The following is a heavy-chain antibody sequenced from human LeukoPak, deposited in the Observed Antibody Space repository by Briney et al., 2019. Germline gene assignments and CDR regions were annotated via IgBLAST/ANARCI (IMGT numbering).Heavy chain of an antibody. J-gene: IGHJ4*02. V-gene: IGHV4-59*08. CDR3: ARLSSLTPFDY. CDR2: IYYSGYT. Sequence: SETLSLACTVSGGSISCNYWTCVRQPPGKGLEWIGFIYYSGYTNYNPSLKSRVTISVDTSKNPFSLKLSSVTAADTAVYYCARLSSLTPFDYWGQGTLVPVSS. D-gene: IGHD1-14*01. CDR1: GGSISCNY.